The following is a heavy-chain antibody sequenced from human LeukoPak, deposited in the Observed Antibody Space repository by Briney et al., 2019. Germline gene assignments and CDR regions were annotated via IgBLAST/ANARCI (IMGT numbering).Heavy chain of an antibody. CDR1: GFSFSSYA. D-gene: IGHD1-26*01. Sequence: GGSLGLSCAASGFSFSSYAMNWVRQAPGKGLEWVSYISTSGDTIYYADSVKGRFTISRDNAKNSLFLQMNSLRAEDTAVYYCAREIVGGAPGVVDYWGQGTLVTVSS. J-gene: IGHJ4*02. CDR3: AREIVGGAPGVVDY. V-gene: IGHV3-48*03. CDR2: ISTSGDTI.